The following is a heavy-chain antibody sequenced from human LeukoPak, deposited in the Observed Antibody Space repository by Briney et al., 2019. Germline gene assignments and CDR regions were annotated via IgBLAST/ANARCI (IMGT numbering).Heavy chain of an antibody. D-gene: IGHD1-26*01. Sequence: PGGSLRLSCTASGFISSSYWMLWVRQVPGKGLVWVSRINGGGSTTNYADSVKGRVTIARDNAKNTVYLQMNNLRVEDTAVYYCARGSGSYGDWNHWGQGTLVTVSS. CDR1: GFISSSYW. V-gene: IGHV3-74*01. CDR3: ARGSGSYGDWNH. CDR2: INGGGSTT. J-gene: IGHJ5*02.